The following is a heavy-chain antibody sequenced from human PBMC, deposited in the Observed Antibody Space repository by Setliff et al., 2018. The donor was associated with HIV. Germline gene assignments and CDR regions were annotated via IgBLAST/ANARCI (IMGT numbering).Heavy chain of an antibody. D-gene: IGHD3-22*01. CDR1: GFTFDYHV. CDR3: ARDGGTGPYYYDSSGYEDY. CDR2: INWNGGST. V-gene: IGHV3-20*04. J-gene: IGHJ4*02. Sequence: PGGSLRLSCAASGFTFDYHVMYWVRQAPGKGLEWVSGINWNGGSTGYADSVKGRFTISRDNAKNSLYLQMNSLRAEDTALYYCARDGGTGPYYYDSSGYEDYWGQGTLVTVSS.